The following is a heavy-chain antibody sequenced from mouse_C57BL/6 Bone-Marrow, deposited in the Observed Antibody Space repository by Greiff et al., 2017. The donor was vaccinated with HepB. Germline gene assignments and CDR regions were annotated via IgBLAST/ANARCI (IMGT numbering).Heavy chain of an antibody. V-gene: IGHV14-4*01. CDR1: GFNIKDDY. CDR3: TCYYDYGFAY. CDR2: IDPENGDT. D-gene: IGHD2-4*01. Sequence: VQLQQSGAELVRPGASVKLSCTASGFNIKDDYMHWVKQRPEQGLEWIGWIDPENGDTEYASKFQGKATITADTSSNTAYLQLSSLTSEDTAVYYCTCYYDYGFAYWGQGTLVTVSA. J-gene: IGHJ3*01.